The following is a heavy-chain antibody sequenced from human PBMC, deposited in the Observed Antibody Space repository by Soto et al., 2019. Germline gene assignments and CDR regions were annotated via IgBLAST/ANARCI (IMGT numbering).Heavy chain of an antibody. CDR1: GYTFTSYG. D-gene: IGHD1-26*01. Sequence: SVKVSCKASGYTFTSYGISWVRQAPGQGLEWMGGIIPIFGTANYAQKFQGRVTITADESTSTAYMELSSLRSEDTAVYYCARGQTYYGGDYWGQGTLVTVSS. CDR3: ARGQTYYGGDY. V-gene: IGHV1-69*13. CDR2: IIPIFGTA. J-gene: IGHJ4*02.